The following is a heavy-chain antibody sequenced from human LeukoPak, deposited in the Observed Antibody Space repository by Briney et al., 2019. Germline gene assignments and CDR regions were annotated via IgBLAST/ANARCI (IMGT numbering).Heavy chain of an antibody. CDR2: IYHSGST. D-gene: IGHD3-3*01. J-gene: IGHJ4*02. Sequence: SETLSLTCTVSGGSISTYYWNWIRQPPGKGLEWIGYIYHSGSTNYNPSLQSRVTISVDTSKNQFSLNLNSVTAADTAVYYCARVIPNGAYDFWSGYYFDYWGQGTLVTVSS. CDR1: GGSISTYY. V-gene: IGHV4-59*01. CDR3: ARVIPNGAYDFWSGYYFDY.